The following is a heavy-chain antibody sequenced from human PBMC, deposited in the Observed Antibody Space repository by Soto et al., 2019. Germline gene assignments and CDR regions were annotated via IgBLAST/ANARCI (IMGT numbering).Heavy chain of an antibody. V-gene: IGHV1-69*06. CDR1: GGTFSSYA. CDR3: ARVLCSGGSCYDKNQWFDP. J-gene: IGHJ5*02. Sequence: SVKVSCKASGGTFSSYAISWVRQAPGQGLEWMGGIIPIFGTADYAQKFQGRVTITADKSTSTAYMELSSLRSEDTAVYYCARVLCSGGSCYDKNQWFDPWGQGTLVTVSS. D-gene: IGHD2-15*01. CDR2: IIPIFGTA.